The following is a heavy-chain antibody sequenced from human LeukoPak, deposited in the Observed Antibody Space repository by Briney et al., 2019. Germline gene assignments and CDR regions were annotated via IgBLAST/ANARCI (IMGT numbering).Heavy chain of an antibody. V-gene: IGHV3-48*01. J-gene: IGHJ6*03. CDR1: GFTFSSYN. Sequence: GGSLRLSCAASGFTFSSYNMNWVRQAPGKGLEWISYISSSSSTIYYADSVKGRFTISRDNAKNSLNLQMNSLRAEDTAVYYCAREGHYYYYMDVWGKGTTVTVSS. CDR3: AREGHYYYYMDV. CDR2: ISSSSSTI.